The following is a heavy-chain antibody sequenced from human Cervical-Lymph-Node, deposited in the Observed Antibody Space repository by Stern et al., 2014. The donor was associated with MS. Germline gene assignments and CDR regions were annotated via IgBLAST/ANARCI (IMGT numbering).Heavy chain of an antibody. CDR1: GDSFSNYY. Sequence: EQMEESGPGLVKPSENLSLICTVSGDSFSNYYWSWIRQPPGKGLEWIGSVDYNGNTNSNPSLKSRVTLSVDVSKNQFSLKLTSVTAADTAVYYCARDLATLTSAFDIWGQGTMVTVSS. D-gene: IGHD2-15*01. CDR3: ARDLATLTSAFDI. CDR2: VDYNGNT. J-gene: IGHJ3*02. V-gene: IGHV4-59*01.